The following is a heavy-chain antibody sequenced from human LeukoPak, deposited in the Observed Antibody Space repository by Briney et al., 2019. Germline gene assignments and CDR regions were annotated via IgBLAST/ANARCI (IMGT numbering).Heavy chain of an antibody. CDR1: GFIFSDSA. D-gene: IGHD1-1*01. V-gene: IGHV3-30-3*01. CDR2: ISYDGANK. Sequence: PGRSLRLSCAASGFIFSDSAFHWVRQAPGKGLEWVALISYDGANKDYSDSVKGRFTISTDNSKKLVCLQMTSLMPKESAIYLCSSDRTLNAPLTCWGQGTLLT. J-gene: IGHJ1*01. CDR3: SSDRTLNAPLTC.